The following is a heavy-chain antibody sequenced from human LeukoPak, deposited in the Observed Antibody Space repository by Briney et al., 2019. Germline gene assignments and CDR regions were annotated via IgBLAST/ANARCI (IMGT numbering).Heavy chain of an antibody. CDR2: IIPIFGTA. D-gene: IGHD3-10*01. V-gene: IGHV1-69*06. J-gene: IGHJ3*02. CDR3: ARERITMVRGVTDDAFDI. CDR1: GGTFSSYA. Sequence: SVKVSCKASGGTFSSYAISWVRQAPGQGLEWMGGIIPIFGTANYAQKFQGRATITADKSTSTAYMELSSLRSEDTAVYYCARERITMVRGVTDDAFDIWGQGTMVTVSS.